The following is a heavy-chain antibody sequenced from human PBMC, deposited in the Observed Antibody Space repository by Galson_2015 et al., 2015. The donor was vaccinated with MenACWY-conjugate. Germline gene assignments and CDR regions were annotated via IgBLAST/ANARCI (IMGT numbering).Heavy chain of an antibody. J-gene: IGHJ4*02. CDR1: EYSFSRFW. Sequence: QSGAEVKKPGESLTISCTGSEYSFSRFWIGWVRQMPGKGLEWMGLIYPPDSDTRYSPSFQGQVTMSADKSITTAYLQWSSLKASDTAIYYCAVAIYDFWSGYSFDYWGQGTLVTVSS. CDR2: IYPPDSDT. D-gene: IGHD3-3*01. CDR3: AVAIYDFWSGYSFDY. V-gene: IGHV5-51*01.